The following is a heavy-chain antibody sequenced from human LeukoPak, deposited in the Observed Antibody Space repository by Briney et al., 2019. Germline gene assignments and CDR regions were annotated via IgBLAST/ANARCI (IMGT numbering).Heavy chain of an antibody. Sequence: SETLSLTCTVSGGSISNYYWSWIRQPPGKGLEWIVYIYYSGSTNYNPSLKSRVTISVDTSKKQFSLKLRSVTAADTAVYYCARVLRGYSGYDFDYWGQGTLVTVSS. J-gene: IGHJ4*02. V-gene: IGHV4-59*01. CDR1: GGSISNYY. CDR2: IYYSGST. CDR3: ARVLRGYSGYDFDY. D-gene: IGHD5-12*01.